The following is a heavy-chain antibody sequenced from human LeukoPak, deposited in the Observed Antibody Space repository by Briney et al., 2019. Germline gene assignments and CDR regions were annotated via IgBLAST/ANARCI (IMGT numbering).Heavy chain of an antibody. J-gene: IGHJ4*02. V-gene: IGHV3-23*01. D-gene: IGHD3-22*01. Sequence: GGSLRLSCAASGFTFSSYAMSWVRQAPGKGLEWVSAISGSGGSTYYADSVKGRFTISRDNSKNTLYLQMNSLRAEDTAVYYCAKPEPYYYDSSGQSEPIFDYWGQGTLVTVSS. CDR2: ISGSGGST. CDR3: AKPEPYYYDSSGQSEPIFDY. CDR1: GFTFSSYA.